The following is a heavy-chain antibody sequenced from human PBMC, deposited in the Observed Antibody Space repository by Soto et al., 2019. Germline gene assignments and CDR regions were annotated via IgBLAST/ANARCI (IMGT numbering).Heavy chain of an antibody. D-gene: IGHD3-22*01. Sequence: PGGSLRLSCAASGFTFSSYWMSWVRQAPGKGLEWVANIKQDGSEKYYVDSVKGRFTISRDNAKNSLYLQMNSLRAEDTAVYYCAREARSYYDSSGYYYVNNWFDSWGQGTLVIVSS. J-gene: IGHJ5*01. CDR2: IKQDGSEK. CDR3: AREARSYYDSSGYYYVNNWFDS. CDR1: GFTFSSYW. V-gene: IGHV3-7*01.